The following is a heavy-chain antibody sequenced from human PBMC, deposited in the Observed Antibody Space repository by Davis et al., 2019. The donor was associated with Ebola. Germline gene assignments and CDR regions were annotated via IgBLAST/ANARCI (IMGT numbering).Heavy chain of an antibody. V-gene: IGHV1-2*02. CDR3: ARADFADYGVDY. CDR1: GYTFTGYY. Sequence: ASVKVSCKASGYTFTGYYMHWVRQAPGQGLEWMGWINPNSGGTNYAQRFQGRVTITRDTSISTAYMELSRLRSDDTALYYCARADFADYGVDYWGQGTLVTVSS. J-gene: IGHJ4*02. CDR2: INPNSGGT. D-gene: IGHD4-17*01.